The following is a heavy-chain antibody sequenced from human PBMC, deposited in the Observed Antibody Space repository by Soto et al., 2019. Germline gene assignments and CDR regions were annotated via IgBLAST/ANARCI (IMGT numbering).Heavy chain of an antibody. Sequence: QITLKESGPTLVKPTQTLTLTCTFSGFSLTSRPVGVGWVRQPPGKALEWLAFIYWDDDKRYSPSLRSTLTVTKDTSKNQVVLTLTNMVPVDTATYYCAHRRNYDGSWNEGVFDYWGQGILVTVSS. D-gene: IGHD3-16*01. CDR1: GFSLTSRPVG. CDR2: IYWDDDK. J-gene: IGHJ4*02. V-gene: IGHV2-5*02. CDR3: AHRRNYDGSWNEGVFDY.